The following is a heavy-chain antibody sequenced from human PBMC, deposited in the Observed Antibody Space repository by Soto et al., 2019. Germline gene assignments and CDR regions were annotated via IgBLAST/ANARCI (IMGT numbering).Heavy chain of an antibody. CDR2: ISYDGSNK. D-gene: IGHD2-15*01. CDR1: GFTFSSYG. Sequence: QVQLVESGGGVVQPGRSLRLYCAASGFTFSSYGMHWVRQAPGKGLEWVAVISYDGSNKYYADSVKGRFTISRDNSKNTLYLQMNSLRAEDTAVYYCAKGINDSTDYWGQGTLVTVSS. J-gene: IGHJ4*02. CDR3: AKGINDSTDY. V-gene: IGHV3-30*18.